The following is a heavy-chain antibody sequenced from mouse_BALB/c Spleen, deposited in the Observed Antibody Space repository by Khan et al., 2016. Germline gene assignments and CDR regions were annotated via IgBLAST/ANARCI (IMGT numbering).Heavy chain of an antibody. CDR3: PRWRSSDASPMDY. CDR2: INPDNDGT. CDR1: GFTFTEYT. V-gene: IGHV1-18*01. J-gene: IGHJ4*01. D-gene: IGHD1-1*01. Sequence: VQLQQPGPELVKPGASVKISCKTSGFTFTEYTMHWVKQSHGKSLEWIGGINPDNDGTTYNQKFKGKATLTVDRSSSTADLDLLSLTSEYPAVYYRPRWRSSDASPMDYWRQGTAVTVSS.